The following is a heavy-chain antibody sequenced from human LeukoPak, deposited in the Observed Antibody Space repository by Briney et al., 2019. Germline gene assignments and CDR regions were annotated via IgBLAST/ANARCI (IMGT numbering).Heavy chain of an antibody. Sequence: ASVKVSCKASGGTFSSYAISWVRQAPGQGLEWIGGIIPIFGTANYAQKFQGRVTITADETTSTAYMELSSLRSEDTAVYYCARDRGELRYFDWLLNYWGQGTLVTVSS. CDR1: GGTFSSYA. CDR2: IIPIFGTA. D-gene: IGHD3-9*01. V-gene: IGHV1-69*13. J-gene: IGHJ4*02. CDR3: ARDRGELRYFDWLLNY.